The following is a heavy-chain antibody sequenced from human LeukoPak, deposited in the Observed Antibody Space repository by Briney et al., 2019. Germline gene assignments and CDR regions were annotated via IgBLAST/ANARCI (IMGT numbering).Heavy chain of an antibody. CDR1: GYTFTDHY. CDR3: ARRKPFAAPGKDNAFDI. V-gene: IGHV1-2*02. J-gene: IGHJ3*02. D-gene: IGHD6-13*01. CDR2: INPKSGGT. Sequence: ASVKVSCKASGYTFTDHYMHWVRQAPGQGLEWMGWINPKSGGTNYAQKFQGRVTMTRDTSISTVYMEVNRLTSDGKVVYYCARRKPFAAPGKDNAFDIWGQGTMVTVSS.